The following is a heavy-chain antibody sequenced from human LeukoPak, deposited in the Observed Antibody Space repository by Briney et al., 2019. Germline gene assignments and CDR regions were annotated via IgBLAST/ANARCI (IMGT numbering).Heavy chain of an antibody. D-gene: IGHD6-6*01. CDR3: AKDLRSEYSSLTYYYYMDV. J-gene: IGHJ6*03. CDR1: GFTFSSYA. CDR2: ISYDGSNK. V-gene: IGHV3-30-3*01. Sequence: QAGGSLRLSCAASGFTFSSYAMHWVRQAPGKGLEWVAVISYDGSNKYYADSVKGRFTISRDNSKNTLYLQMNSLRAEDTAVYYCAKDLRSEYSSLTYYYYMDVWGKGTTVTVSS.